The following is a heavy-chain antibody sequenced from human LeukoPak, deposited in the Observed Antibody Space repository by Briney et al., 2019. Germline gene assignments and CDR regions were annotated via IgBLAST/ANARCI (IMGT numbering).Heavy chain of an antibody. D-gene: IGHD3-10*01. CDR3: ARAMVRGVIPY. J-gene: IGHJ4*02. CDR2: ISSSGSTI. CDR1: GFTFSDYY. V-gene: IGHV3-11*04. Sequence: GGSLRLSCAASGFTFSDYYMSWIRQAPGKGLEWVSYISSSGSTIYYADSVKGRFTISRDNSRNIMNLQTDSLRPEDTALYYCARAMVRGVIPYWGQGTLVTVSS.